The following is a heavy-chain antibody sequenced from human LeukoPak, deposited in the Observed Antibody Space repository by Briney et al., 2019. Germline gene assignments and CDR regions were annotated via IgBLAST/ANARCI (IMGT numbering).Heavy chain of an antibody. V-gene: IGHV4-31*03. CDR1: GGSISRGGYY. D-gene: IGHD3-3*01. CDR2: IYYSGST. CDR3: ATQRDFWSGYYTNYYYYMDV. Sequence: SQTLSLTCTVSGGSISRGGYYWSWIRQHPGKGLEGIGYIYYSGSTYYNPSLKSRVSISVDTSKNQFSLKLSSVTAADTAVYYCATQRDFWSGYYTNYYYYMDVWGKGTTVTVSS. J-gene: IGHJ6*03.